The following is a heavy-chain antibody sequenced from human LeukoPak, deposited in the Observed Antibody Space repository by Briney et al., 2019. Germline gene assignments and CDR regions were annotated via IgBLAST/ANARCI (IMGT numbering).Heavy chain of an antibody. Sequence: GRSLRLSCAASGFTFSDYTMQWVRQAPGKGLEWVALLPPDGSYQYYADSLKGRFTISRDNSKNTLYLQMNSLRADDTAVYYCAKRGVGTILFDCWGQGTLVTVSS. CDR1: GFTFSDYT. CDR3: AKRGVGTILFDC. V-gene: IGHV3-30*04. CDR2: LPPDGSYQ. D-gene: IGHD5-24*01. J-gene: IGHJ4*02.